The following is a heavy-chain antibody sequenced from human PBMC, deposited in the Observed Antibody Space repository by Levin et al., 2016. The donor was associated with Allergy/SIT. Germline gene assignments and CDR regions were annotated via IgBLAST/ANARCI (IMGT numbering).Heavy chain of an antibody. D-gene: IGHD3-10*01. V-gene: IGHV3-30*18. CDR1: GFTFSSYG. CDR2: ISYDGSNK. CDR3: AKNYYGSGSYYIRSYYYGMDV. J-gene: IGHJ6*02. Sequence: GGSLRLSCAASGFTFSSYGMHWVRQAPGKGLEWVAVISYDGSNKYYADSVKGRFTISRDNSKNTLYLQMNSLRAEDTAVYYCAKNYYGSGSYYIRSYYYGMDVWGQGTTVTVSS.